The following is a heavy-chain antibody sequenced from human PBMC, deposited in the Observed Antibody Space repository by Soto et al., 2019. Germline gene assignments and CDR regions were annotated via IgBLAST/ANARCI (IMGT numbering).Heavy chain of an antibody. J-gene: IGHJ1*01. D-gene: IGHD4-17*01. V-gene: IGHV3-48*01. CDR3: ARRRYGDPREYFQY. Sequence: EVQLVESGGRLVQPGGSLRLSCAASGFTFSSSSMNLVRRAPGKGLEGVSYISSSSSTIYYADSVKGRFTISRDNAKNSRYLQMNSLRAEDTSVYYCARRRYGDPREYFQYWGQGTLVTVSP. CDR2: ISSSSSTI. CDR1: GFTFSSSS.